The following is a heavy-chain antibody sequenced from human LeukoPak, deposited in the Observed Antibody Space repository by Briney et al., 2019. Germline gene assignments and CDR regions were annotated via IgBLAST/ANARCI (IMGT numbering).Heavy chain of an antibody. J-gene: IGHJ6*02. V-gene: IGHV4-30-2*01. CDR1: GGSISSGGYS. Sequence: ASETLSLTCAVSGGSISSGGYSWSWIRQPPGKGLEWIGYIYHSGSTYYNPSLKSRVTISVDRSKNQFSLKLSSVTAADTAVYYCARDRKGGGYAIIYYYGMDVWGQGTTVTVSS. CDR2: IYHSGST. D-gene: IGHD5-12*01. CDR3: ARDRKGGGYAIIYYYGMDV.